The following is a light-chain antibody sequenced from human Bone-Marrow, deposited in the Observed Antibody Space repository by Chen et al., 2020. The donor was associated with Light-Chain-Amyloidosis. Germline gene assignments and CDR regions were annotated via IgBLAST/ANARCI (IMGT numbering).Light chain of an antibody. CDR3: QSYQGSSQGV. J-gene: IGLJ3*02. CDR2: EDD. V-gene: IGLV6-57*01. CDR1: SGSIANNY. Sequence: NFMLTQPHSVSESPGKTVIITCTRSSGSIANNYVQWYQQRPGSSPTTVIYEDDQRPSGVPDRFSGSIDRSSNSASLTISGLKTEVEADYYCQSYQGSSQGVFGGGTKLTVL.